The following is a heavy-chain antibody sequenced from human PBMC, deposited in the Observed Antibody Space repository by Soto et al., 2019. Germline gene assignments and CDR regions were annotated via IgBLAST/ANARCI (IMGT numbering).Heavy chain of an antibody. CDR1: GFTFSSYA. D-gene: IGHD3-16*02. CDR2: ISGSGGST. J-gene: IGHJ4*02. V-gene: IGHV3-23*01. CDR3: ANELHLGELSLSFDY. Sequence: GGSLRLSCAASGFTFSSYAMSWVRQAPGKGLEWVSAISGSGGSTYYADSVKGRFTISRDNSKNTLYLQMNSLRAEDTAVYYCANELHLGELSLSFDYWGQGTLVTVSS.